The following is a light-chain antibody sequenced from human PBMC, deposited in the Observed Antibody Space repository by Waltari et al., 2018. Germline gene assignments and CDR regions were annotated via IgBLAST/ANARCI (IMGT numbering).Light chain of an antibody. Sequence: QSALTQPASVSGSPGQSITLSCTGTSTDVGSDNLVSWYQQHPGKAPNLIIYEGSKRPSGVSNRFSGSKSGNTASLTISGLQAEDEADYYCCSYAGSSTLVFGGGTKLTVL. J-gene: IGLJ2*01. V-gene: IGLV2-23*01. CDR2: EGS. CDR1: STDVGSDNL. CDR3: CSYAGSSTLV.